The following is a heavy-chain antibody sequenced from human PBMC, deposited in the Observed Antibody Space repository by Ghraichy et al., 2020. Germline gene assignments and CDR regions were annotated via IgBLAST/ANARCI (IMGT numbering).Heavy chain of an antibody. CDR2: INHSGST. CDR1: GGSFSGYY. J-gene: IGHJ4*02. D-gene: IGHD2/OR15-2a*01. V-gene: IGHV4-34*01. CDR3: ARGITRLGFLADY. Sequence: ESLNISCAVYGGSFSGYYWSWIRQPPGKGLEWIGEINHSGSTNYNPSLKSRVTISVDTSKNQFSLKLSSVTAADTAVYYCARGITRLGFLADYWGQGTLVTVSS.